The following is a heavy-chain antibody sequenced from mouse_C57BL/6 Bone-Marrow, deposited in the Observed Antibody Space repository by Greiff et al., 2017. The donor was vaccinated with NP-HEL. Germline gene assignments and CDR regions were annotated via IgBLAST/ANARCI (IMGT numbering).Heavy chain of an antibody. V-gene: IGHV1-7*01. J-gene: IGHJ3*01. CDR3: ASPYYSFAY. CDR2: INPSSGYT. Sequence: VQGVESGAELAKPGASVKLSCKASGYTFTSYWMHWVKQRPGQGLEWIGYINPSSGYTKYNQKFKDKATLTADKSSSTAYMQLSSLTYEDSAVYYCASPYYSFAYWGQGTLVTVSA. CDR1: GYTFTSYW. D-gene: IGHD2-12*01.